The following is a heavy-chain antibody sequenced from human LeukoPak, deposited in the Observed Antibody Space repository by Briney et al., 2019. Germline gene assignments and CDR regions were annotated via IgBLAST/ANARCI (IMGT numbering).Heavy chain of an antibody. CDR2: IYRGGST. V-gene: IGHV3-53*04. CDR1: GLTASSNY. D-gene: IGHD6-13*01. CDR3: SKDVGESSSSPIDD. J-gene: IGHJ4*02. Sequence: PGRSMCPARPASGLTASSNYMSWARQAPRKGMEWGAVIYRGGSTFYAESLKGRFTSPRHNPKNTLYLQMNSLRGGDTAVYYCSKDVGESSSSPIDDWGEARLATVSS.